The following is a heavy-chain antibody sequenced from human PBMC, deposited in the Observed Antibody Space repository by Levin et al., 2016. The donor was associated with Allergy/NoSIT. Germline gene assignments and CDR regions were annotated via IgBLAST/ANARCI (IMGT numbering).Heavy chain of an antibody. J-gene: IGHJ4*02. CDR2: ISYNGRST. V-gene: IGHV3-30*04. Sequence: GESLKISCAASGFIFSSYAMHWVRQAPGKGLDWVAFISYNGRSTYHADSVRGRFTISRDNSKSMLFLQMNNLRDEDTAVYYCVKEGPCVAATCYFDSWGQGALVTVSS. CDR1: GFIFSSYA. D-gene: IGHD2-21*01. CDR3: VKEGPCVAATCYFDS.